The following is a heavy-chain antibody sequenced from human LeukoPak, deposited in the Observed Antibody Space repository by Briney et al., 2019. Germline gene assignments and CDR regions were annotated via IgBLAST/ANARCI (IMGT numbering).Heavy chain of an antibody. D-gene: IGHD5-18*01. Sequence: GGSLRLSCTASGFSVSSNYMSWVRRAPGKGLEWISVLYSGGRTYYADSVKGRFIISRDNSKNTLYLQMNSLGAEDTAVYYCARGAFTAMATTWGQGTPVTVSS. V-gene: IGHV3-66*01. CDR3: ARGAFTAMATT. J-gene: IGHJ5*02. CDR1: GFSVSSNY. CDR2: LYSGGRT.